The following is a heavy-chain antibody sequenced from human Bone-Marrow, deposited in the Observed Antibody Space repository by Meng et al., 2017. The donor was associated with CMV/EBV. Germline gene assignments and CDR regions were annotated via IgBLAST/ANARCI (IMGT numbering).Heavy chain of an antibody. J-gene: IGHJ4*02. V-gene: IGHV1-69*04. D-gene: IGHD2-2*01. Sequence: SVKVSCKASGGSFSRYVVSWVRQAPGQGLEWMGRIIPILGIANYAQKFQGRVTITADKSTSTAYMELSSLRSEDTAVYYCARGAPDYAFGFDYWGQGTLVTVSS. CDR3: ARGAPDYAFGFDY. CDR1: GGSFSRYV. CDR2: IIPILGIA.